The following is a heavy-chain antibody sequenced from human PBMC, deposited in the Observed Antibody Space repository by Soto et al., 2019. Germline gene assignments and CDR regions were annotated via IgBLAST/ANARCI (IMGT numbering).Heavy chain of an antibody. CDR3: AKDRLERGGYFDY. J-gene: IGHJ4*02. V-gene: IGHV3-30*18. Sequence: ESGGGVVQPGRSLRLSCAASGFTFSSYGMHWVRQAPGKGLEWVAVISYDGSNKYYADSVKGRFTISRDNSKNTLYLQMNSLRAEDTAVYYCAKDRLERGGYFDYWGQGTLVTVSS. D-gene: IGHD1-1*01. CDR2: ISYDGSNK. CDR1: GFTFSSYG.